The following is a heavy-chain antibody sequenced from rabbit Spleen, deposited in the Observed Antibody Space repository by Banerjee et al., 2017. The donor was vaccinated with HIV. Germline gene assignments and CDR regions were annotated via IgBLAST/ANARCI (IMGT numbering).Heavy chain of an antibody. CDR1: GFSFSSAYD. D-gene: IGHD6-1*01. CDR3: ARALGFWTYGYLVTVYPPSSFNL. V-gene: IGHV1S45*01. J-gene: IGHJ4*01. Sequence: QEQLVASGGGLVQPGASLTLTCTASGFSFSSAYDICWVRQAPGKVLEWIGCIYTGNGKTYSASWAKGRFTISKTSSTTLTLQMTSLSAADTATYFCARALGFWTYGYLVTVYPPSSFNLWGRGT. CDR2: IYTGNGKT.